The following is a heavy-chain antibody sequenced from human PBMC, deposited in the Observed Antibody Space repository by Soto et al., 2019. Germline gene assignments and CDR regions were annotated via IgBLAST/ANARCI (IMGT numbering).Heavy chain of an antibody. Sequence: ASVKVSCKASAYNFTSYGISWVRQAPGQRLEWMGWISTYNGNTNYAQKLQGRVTMTTDTSTSTAYMELRSLRSDDTAVYYCARDRSGSYYGYWGQGTLVTVSS. V-gene: IGHV1-18*01. CDR2: ISTYNGNT. J-gene: IGHJ4*02. CDR3: ARDRSGSYYGY. CDR1: AYNFTSYG. D-gene: IGHD1-26*01.